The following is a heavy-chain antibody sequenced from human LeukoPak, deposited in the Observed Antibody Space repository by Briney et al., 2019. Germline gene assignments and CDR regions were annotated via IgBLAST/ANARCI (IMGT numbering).Heavy chain of an antibody. Sequence: ASVKVSCKASGCTFSSYAISWVRQAPGQGLESMGRIIPIFGTANYAQKFQGRVTITADKSTSTAYMELSSLRSEDTAVYYCARADNWNYGGDWFDPWGQGTLVTVSS. D-gene: IGHD1-7*01. CDR1: GCTFSSYA. CDR3: ARADNWNYGGDWFDP. J-gene: IGHJ5*02. V-gene: IGHV1-69*06. CDR2: IIPIFGTA.